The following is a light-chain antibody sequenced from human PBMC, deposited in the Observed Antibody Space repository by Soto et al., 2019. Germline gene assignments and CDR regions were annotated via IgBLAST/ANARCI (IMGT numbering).Light chain of an antibody. CDR1: SSDIGDYNY. CDR3: SSYAGSNNRGV. J-gene: IGLJ1*01. V-gene: IGLV2-8*01. Sequence: QSALTQPPSASGSPGQSVTISCTGTSSDIGDYNYISWYQHHPGKAPKLMIYEVSQRPSGVPDRFSGSKSGNTASLTVSGLQAEDEADYYCSSYAGSNNRGVFGSGTKLTVL. CDR2: EVS.